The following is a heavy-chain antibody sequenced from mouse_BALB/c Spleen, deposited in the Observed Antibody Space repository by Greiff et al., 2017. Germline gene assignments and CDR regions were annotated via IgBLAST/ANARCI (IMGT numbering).Heavy chain of an antibody. CDR1: GYAFTNYL. V-gene: IGHV1-54*01. J-gene: IGHJ3*01. D-gene: IGHD6-1*01. Sequence: VQLQQSGAELVRPGTSVKVSCKASGYAFTNYLIEWVKQRPGQGLEWIGVINPGSGGTNYNEKFKGKATLTADKSSSTAYMQLSSLTSDDSAVYFCARASYPSAWFAYWGQGTLVTVSA. CDR2: INPGSGGT. CDR3: ARASYPSAWFAY.